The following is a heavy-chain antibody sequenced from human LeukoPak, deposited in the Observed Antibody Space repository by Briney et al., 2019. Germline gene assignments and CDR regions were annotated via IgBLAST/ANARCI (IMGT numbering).Heavy chain of an antibody. Sequence: GGSLRLSCAASGFTFSSYGMHWVRQAPGKGLEWVAVIWYGGSNKYYADSVKGRFTISRDNSKNTLYLQMNSLRAEDTAVYYCAKGDYEGGHFDYWGQGTLVTVSS. CDR3: AKGDYEGGHFDY. CDR2: IWYGGSNK. CDR1: GFTFSSYG. J-gene: IGHJ4*02. V-gene: IGHV3-30*02. D-gene: IGHD4-17*01.